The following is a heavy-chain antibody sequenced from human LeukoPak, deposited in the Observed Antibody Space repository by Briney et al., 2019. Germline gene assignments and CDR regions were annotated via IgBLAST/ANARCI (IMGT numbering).Heavy chain of an antibody. D-gene: IGHD1-1*01. CDR2: ISSSSSTI. V-gene: IGHV3-48*01. CDR3: ARAFPPPYNWNDADYAFDI. Sequence: GGSLRLSCAASGFTFSSYSMNWVRQAPGKGLEWVSYISSSSSTIYYADSVKGRFTTSRDNAKNSLYLQMNSLRAEDTAVYYCARAFPPPYNWNDADYAFDIWGQGTMVTVSS. CDR1: GFTFSSYS. J-gene: IGHJ3*02.